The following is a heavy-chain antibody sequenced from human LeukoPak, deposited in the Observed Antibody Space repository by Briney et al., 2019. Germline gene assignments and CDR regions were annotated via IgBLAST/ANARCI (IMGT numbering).Heavy chain of an antibody. CDR2: IYYSGST. Sequence: SETLSLTCTVSGGSISSSSYYWGWIRQPPGKGLEWIGSIYYSGSTYYNPSLKSRVTISVDTSKNQFSLKLGSVTAADTAVYYCARGGGWYYDFWSGYYHWFDPWGQGTLVTVSS. D-gene: IGHD3-3*01. J-gene: IGHJ5*02. CDR3: ARGGGWYYDFWSGYYHWFDP. V-gene: IGHV4-39*07. CDR1: GGSISSSSYY.